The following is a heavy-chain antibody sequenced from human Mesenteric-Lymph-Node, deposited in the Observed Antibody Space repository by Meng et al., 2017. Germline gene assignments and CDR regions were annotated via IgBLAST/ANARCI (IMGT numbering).Heavy chain of an antibody. J-gene: IGHJ4*02. V-gene: IGHV6-1*01. CDR3: ARDWGDVRGGFDF. CDR2: TYYRSKYYN. Sequence: QLPHSGPGLVTPSQTLTLTRATSGDSVSSNSASWNWIRQSPSRGLEWLGRTYYRSKYYNDYALSVKSRITINPDTSKNQFSLQLNSVTPEDTAIYYCARDWGDVRGGFDFWGQGTLVTVSS. CDR1: GDSVSSNSAS. D-gene: IGHD3-10*02.